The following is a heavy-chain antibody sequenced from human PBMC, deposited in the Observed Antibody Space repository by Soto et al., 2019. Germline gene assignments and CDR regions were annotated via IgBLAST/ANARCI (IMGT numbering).Heavy chain of an antibody. CDR3: ARRERAAGTDWWFDP. Sequence: QLQLQESGPGLVKPSETLSLTCTVSGGSISSSSFHWGWIRQPPGKGLEWIGSIYYSGSTYYRPSLKSRVNISGDTSKNQLSLKLSSVTAADTAVYYWARRERAAGTDWWFDPWGQGTLVTVS. J-gene: IGHJ5*02. D-gene: IGHD6-13*01. V-gene: IGHV4-39*01. CDR1: GGSISSSSFH. CDR2: IYYSGST.